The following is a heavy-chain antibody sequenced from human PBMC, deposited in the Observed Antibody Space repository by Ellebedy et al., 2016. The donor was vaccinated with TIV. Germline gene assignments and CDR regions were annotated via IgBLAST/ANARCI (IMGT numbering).Heavy chain of an antibody. Sequence: SETLSLTCTVSGDSISSGDYYWSWIRQPPGKGLEWIGYIYYSGSTYYNPSLKSRVTISVDTSKNQFSLQLNSVIPDDTAVYYCARGWFGSGMGVWGQGTTVTVSS. CDR3: ARGWFGSGMGV. CDR1: GDSISSGDYY. CDR2: IYYSGST. V-gene: IGHV4-30-4*01. J-gene: IGHJ6*02. D-gene: IGHD3-16*01.